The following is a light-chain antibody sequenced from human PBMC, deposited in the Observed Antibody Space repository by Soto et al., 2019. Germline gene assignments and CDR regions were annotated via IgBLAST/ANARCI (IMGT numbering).Light chain of an antibody. J-gene: IGKJ1*01. CDR1: QSISPY. CDR3: QQSYSSSATM. V-gene: IGKV1-39*01. Sequence: DIQMTQSPSSLSASVGDKVTITCRASQSISPYLNWYQYKPGKAPKLLIYDASTLQSGVPSRFSGSGSGRDFTLNITRLQPEDFATYYCQQSYSSSATMFGQGTRVEIK. CDR2: DAS.